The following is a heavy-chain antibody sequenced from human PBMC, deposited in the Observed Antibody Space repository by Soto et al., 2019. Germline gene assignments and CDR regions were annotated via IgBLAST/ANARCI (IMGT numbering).Heavy chain of an antibody. V-gene: IGHV1-3*01. CDR3: AIDIVATKTYYFDY. Sequence: ASVKVSCKASGYTFTSYAMHWVRQAPGQRLEWMGWINAGNGNTKYSQKFQGRVTITRDTSASTAYMELSSLRSEDTAVYYCAIDIVATKTYYFDYWGQGTLVTVSS. D-gene: IGHD5-12*01. CDR1: GYTFTSYA. CDR2: INAGNGNT. J-gene: IGHJ4*02.